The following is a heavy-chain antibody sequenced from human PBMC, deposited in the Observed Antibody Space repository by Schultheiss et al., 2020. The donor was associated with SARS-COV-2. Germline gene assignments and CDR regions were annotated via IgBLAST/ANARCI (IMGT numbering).Heavy chain of an antibody. CDR2: ISTTSSYT. Sequence: GGSLRLSCAASGFTFSDYYMNWIRQAPGKGLEWVSYISTTSSYTNYADSVKGRFTISRHNAKNSLYLQMNSLRAEDTAVYYCARDVVGGTRYGMDVWGQGTTVTVSS. CDR1: GFTFSDYY. J-gene: IGHJ6*02. CDR3: ARDVVGGTRYGMDV. V-gene: IGHV3-11*06. D-gene: IGHD1-26*01.